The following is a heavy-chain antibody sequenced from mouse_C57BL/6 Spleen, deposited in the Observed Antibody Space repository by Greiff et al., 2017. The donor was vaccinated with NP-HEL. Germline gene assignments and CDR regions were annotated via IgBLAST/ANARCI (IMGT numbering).Heavy chain of an antibody. D-gene: IGHD2-5*01. CDR3: AREGTYYSNSYTAY. Sequence: VQLQQSGPGLVKPSQSLSLTCSVTGYSITSGYYWNWIRQFPGNKLEWMGYISYDGSNNYNPSLKNRISITRDTSKNQFFLKLNSVTTEDTATYYCAREGTYYSNSYTAYWGQGTLVTVSA. V-gene: IGHV3-6*01. CDR1: GYSITSGYY. J-gene: IGHJ3*01. CDR2: ISYDGSN.